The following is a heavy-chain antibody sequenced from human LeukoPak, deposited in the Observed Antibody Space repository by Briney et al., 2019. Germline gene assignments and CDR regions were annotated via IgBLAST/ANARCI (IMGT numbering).Heavy chain of an antibody. D-gene: IGHD1-1*01. Sequence: GSLRLSCAASGFTFSSYAMSWVRQAPGKGLEWVSGISGSGGSTYYADSVKGRFTISRDNSKDTLYLQMNSLRAEDTAVYYCAKDLSYNYGATKDYWGQGTLVTVSS. CDR3: AKDLSYNYGATKDY. V-gene: IGHV3-23*01. CDR1: GFTFSSYA. J-gene: IGHJ4*02. CDR2: ISGSGGST.